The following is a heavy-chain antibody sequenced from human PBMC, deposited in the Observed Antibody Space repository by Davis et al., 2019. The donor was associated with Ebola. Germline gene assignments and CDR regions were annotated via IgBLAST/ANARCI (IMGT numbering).Heavy chain of an antibody. Sequence: LRLSCAVYGGSFSGYYWSWIRQPPGKGLEWIGEINHSGSTNYNPSLKSRVTISVDTSKNQFSLKLSSVTAADTAVYYCARVVIVVVVPSRSFDPWGQGTLVTVSS. CDR3: ARVVIVVVVPSRSFDP. CDR1: GGSFSGYY. CDR2: INHSGST. V-gene: IGHV4-34*01. D-gene: IGHD2-15*01. J-gene: IGHJ5*02.